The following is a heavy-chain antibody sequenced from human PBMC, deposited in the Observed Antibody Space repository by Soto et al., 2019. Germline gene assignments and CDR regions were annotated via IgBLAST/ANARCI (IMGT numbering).Heavy chain of an antibody. CDR1: GYTLTELS. V-gene: IGHV1-24*01. CDR3: ATAIVVVVAATGGFDY. CDR2: FDPEDGET. J-gene: IGHJ4*02. Sequence: GASVKVSCKVSGYTLTELSMHWVRQAPGKGLEWMGGFDPEDGETIYAQKFQGRVTMTEDTSTDTAYMELSSLRSEDTAVYYCATAIVVVVAATGGFDYWGQGTLVTVSS. D-gene: IGHD2-15*01.